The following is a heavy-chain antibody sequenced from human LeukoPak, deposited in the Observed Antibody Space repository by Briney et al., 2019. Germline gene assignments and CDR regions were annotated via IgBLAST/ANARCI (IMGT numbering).Heavy chain of an antibody. J-gene: IGHJ4*02. CDR1: GGSISSSSYY. CDR2: IYYSGST. CDR3: ARLASGWHGVDY. D-gene: IGHD6-19*01. V-gene: IGHV4-39*01. Sequence: SETLSLTCTVSGGSISSSSYYWGWIRQPPGKGLGWIVSIYYSGSTYYNPSLKSRVTISVDTSKNQFSLKLSSVTAADTAVYYCARLASGWHGVDYWGQGTLVTVSS.